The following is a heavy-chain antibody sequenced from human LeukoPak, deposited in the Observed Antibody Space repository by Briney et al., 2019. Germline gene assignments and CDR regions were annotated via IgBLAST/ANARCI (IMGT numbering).Heavy chain of an antibody. V-gene: IGHV3-33*01. CDR3: AREGSTAGTRGFDY. CDR2: IWYDGSNK. D-gene: IGHD1-1*01. J-gene: IGHJ4*02. CDR1: GFTFSSYG. Sequence: GGSLRLSCAASGFTFSSYGMHWVRQAPGKGLEWVAVIWYDGSNKYYVDSVKGRFTISRDNSENTLYLQMHSLRAEDTALYYCAREGSTAGTRGFDYWGQGTLVTVSS.